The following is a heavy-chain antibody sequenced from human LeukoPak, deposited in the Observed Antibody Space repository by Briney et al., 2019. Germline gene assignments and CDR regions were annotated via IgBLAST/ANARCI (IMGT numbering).Heavy chain of an antibody. Sequence: SVKVSCKASGGTFSSYAISWVRQALGQGLEWLGRIIPILGIANYAQKFQGRVTITADKSTSTAYMELSSLRSEDTAVYYCARTEAAAAIEYFQHWGQGTLVTVSS. D-gene: IGHD2-2*01. CDR1: GGTFSSYA. V-gene: IGHV1-69*04. J-gene: IGHJ1*01. CDR2: IIPILGIA. CDR3: ARTEAAAAIEYFQH.